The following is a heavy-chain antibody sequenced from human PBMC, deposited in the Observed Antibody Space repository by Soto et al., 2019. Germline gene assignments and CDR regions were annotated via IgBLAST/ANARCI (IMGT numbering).Heavy chain of an antibody. J-gene: IGHJ6*03. CDR3: ARTGGYYYYYYMDV. CDR2: IYYTGST. Sequence: PSETLSVTCPVSGGSLSTNDYYWGWFRQPPGKGPEWIGSIYYTGSTNYSPSLKSRVTISVDTSKNQFSLKLSSVTAADTAVYYCARTGGYYYYYYMDVWGKGTTVTVSS. V-gene: IGHV4-39*07. D-gene: IGHD1-26*01. CDR1: GGSLSTNDYY.